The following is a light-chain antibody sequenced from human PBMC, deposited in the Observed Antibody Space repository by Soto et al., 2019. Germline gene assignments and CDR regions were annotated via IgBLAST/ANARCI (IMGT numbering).Light chain of an antibody. CDR2: EVS. Sequence: QSVLTQPASVSGSPGQSITISCTGTRSDVGGYDYVSWYQQHPGKAPKLMIYEVSNRPSGVSNRFSGSKSGNTASLTISGLQAEDEADYYCSSYTSSNTLFGTGTKLTVL. V-gene: IGLV2-14*01. J-gene: IGLJ1*01. CDR3: SSYTSSNTL. CDR1: RSDVGGYDY.